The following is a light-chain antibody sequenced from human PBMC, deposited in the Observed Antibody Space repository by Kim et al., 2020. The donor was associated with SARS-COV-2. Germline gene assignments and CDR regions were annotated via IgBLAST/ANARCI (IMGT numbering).Light chain of an antibody. CDR3: NSRDSNDNVV. Sequence: VRITCQGDSLRSYYATWYQQKPGQAPILVIYGKNNRPSGIPDRFSGSSSGNTASLTITGTQAGDEADYYCNSRDSNDNVVFGGGTKLTVL. CDR1: SLRSYY. J-gene: IGLJ2*01. CDR2: GKN. V-gene: IGLV3-19*01.